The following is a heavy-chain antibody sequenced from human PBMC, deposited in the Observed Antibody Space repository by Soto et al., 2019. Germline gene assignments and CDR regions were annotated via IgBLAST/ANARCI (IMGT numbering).Heavy chain of an antibody. CDR3: ARDVQECSGGSCYSIWYFDL. D-gene: IGHD2-15*01. Sequence: QVQLQESGPGLVKPSQTLSLTCTVSGGSISSGGYYWSWIRQHPGKGLEWIGYIYYSGSTYYNPSLKSRVTISVDTSKNQFSLKLSSVTAADTAVYYCARDVQECSGGSCYSIWYFDLWGRGTLVTVSS. CDR1: GGSISSGGYY. V-gene: IGHV4-31*03. CDR2: IYYSGST. J-gene: IGHJ2*01.